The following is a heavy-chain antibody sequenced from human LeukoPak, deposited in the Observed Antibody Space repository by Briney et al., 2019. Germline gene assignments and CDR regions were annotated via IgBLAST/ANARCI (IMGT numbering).Heavy chain of an antibody. CDR1: GXSFSGYY. CDR2: INHGGST. D-gene: IGHD3-9*01. CDR3: AREGVYYDILAAYYRPYYFDF. J-gene: IGHJ4*02. Sequence: SETLSLTCAVYGXSFSGYYGSWIRQPPGKGLEWIGEINHGGSTNYNPSLKSRLTISVDTSKNQFSLKLSSVTAADTAVYYCAREGVYYDILAAYYRPYYFDFWGQGSLVTVYS. V-gene: IGHV4-34*01.